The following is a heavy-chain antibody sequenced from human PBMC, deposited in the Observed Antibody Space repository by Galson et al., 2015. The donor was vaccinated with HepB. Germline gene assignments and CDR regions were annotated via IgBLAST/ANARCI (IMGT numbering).Heavy chain of an antibody. CDR1: GFAFSDYA. V-gene: IGHV3-23*01. Sequence: SLRLSCAASGFAFSDYAMNWVRQAPGKGLEWVSGVRDSGDGPHYSDSVKGRFTISRDNFKNTLYLHMNSLRADDTAVYFCAKVPAWNYESGYGYFDYWGQGTLVTVSS. CDR2: VRDSGDGP. J-gene: IGHJ4*02. D-gene: IGHD3-22*01. CDR3: AKVPAWNYESGYGYFDY.